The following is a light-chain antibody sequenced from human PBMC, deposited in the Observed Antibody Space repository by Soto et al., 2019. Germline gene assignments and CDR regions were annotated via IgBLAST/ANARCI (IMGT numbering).Light chain of an antibody. Sequence: EIVLTQSPGTLSLSPGERATLSCRASQSVGGSYVGWYQQKPGQGPRLLIFGPFSRATGIPDRFSGSGSGTDFTLPISRLEPEDLAVSYCQLFGSSRPFDQGTKVEIK. CDR1: QSVGGSY. V-gene: IGKV3-20*01. CDR3: QLFGSSRP. CDR2: GPF. J-gene: IGKJ1*01.